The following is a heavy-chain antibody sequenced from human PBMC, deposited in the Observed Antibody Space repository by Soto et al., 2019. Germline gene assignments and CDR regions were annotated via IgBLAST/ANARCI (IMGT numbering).Heavy chain of an antibody. V-gene: IGHV1-18*01. CDR3: ARYHGSYAGHVGWFDP. J-gene: IGHJ5*02. Sequence: ASVKVSCKASGYTFTSYGISWVRQAPGQGLEWMGWISAYNGNTSYAQKLQGRVTMTTDTSTSTAYMELRSLRSDDTAVYYCARYHGSYAGHVGWFDPWGQGTLVTVSS. CDR1: GYTFTSYG. D-gene: IGHD1-26*01. CDR2: ISAYNGNT.